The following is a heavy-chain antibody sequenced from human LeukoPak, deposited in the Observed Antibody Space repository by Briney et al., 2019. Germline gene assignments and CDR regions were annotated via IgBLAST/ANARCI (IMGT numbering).Heavy chain of an antibody. CDR3: AKDSPSAEDRYGGNGYDY. Sequence: GGSLRLSCAASGFTFSSYGMHWVRQAPGKGLEWVAFIRYDGSNKYYADSVKGRFTISRDNAKNSLYLQMNSLRAEDTALYYCAKDSPSAEDRYGGNGYDYWGQGTLVTVSS. D-gene: IGHD4-23*01. J-gene: IGHJ4*02. V-gene: IGHV3-30*02. CDR2: IRYDGSNK. CDR1: GFTFSSYG.